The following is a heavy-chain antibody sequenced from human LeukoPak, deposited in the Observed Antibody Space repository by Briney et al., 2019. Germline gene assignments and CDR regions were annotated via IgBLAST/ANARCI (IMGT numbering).Heavy chain of an antibody. D-gene: IGHD6-19*01. Sequence: SQTLSLTCPVSGGSISSGGYSWSWIRQPPGKGLEWIGYIYHSGSTYYNPSLKSRVTISVDRSKNQFSLKLSSVTAADTAVYYCARGGIAVAGNIDYWGQGTLVTVSS. CDR3: ARGGIAVAGNIDY. J-gene: IGHJ4*02. CDR1: GGSISSGGYS. V-gene: IGHV4-30-2*01. CDR2: IYHSGST.